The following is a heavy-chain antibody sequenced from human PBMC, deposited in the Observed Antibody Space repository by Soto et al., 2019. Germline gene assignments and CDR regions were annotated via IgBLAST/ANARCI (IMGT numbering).Heavy chain of an antibody. V-gene: IGHV3-30-3*01. CDR3: ARVGVRGPIPHDYYYYYGMDV. Sequence: PGGSLRLSCAASGFTFSSYAMHWVRQAPGKGLEWVAVISYDGSNKYYADSVKGRFTISRDNSKNTLYLQMNSLRAEDTAVYYCARVGVRGPIPHDYYYYYGMDVWGQGTTVTVS. CDR1: GFTFSSYA. D-gene: IGHD3-10*01. CDR2: ISYDGSNK. J-gene: IGHJ6*02.